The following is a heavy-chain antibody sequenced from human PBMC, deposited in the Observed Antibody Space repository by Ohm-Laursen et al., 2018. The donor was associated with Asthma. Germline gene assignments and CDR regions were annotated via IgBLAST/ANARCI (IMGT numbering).Heavy chain of an antibody. V-gene: IGHV3-30*18. D-gene: IGHD3-9*01. CDR1: GFTFSSFG. J-gene: IGHJ4*02. Sequence: SLRLSCAASGFTFSSFGMHWVRQAPGKGLEWVASISFDESNKYFADSVKGRFTISRDNSKNTLYLHMNSLRADDTALYYCAKDVWTWGIFSPERLDFWGQGALVTVSS. CDR3: AKDVWTWGIFSPERLDF. CDR2: ISFDESNK.